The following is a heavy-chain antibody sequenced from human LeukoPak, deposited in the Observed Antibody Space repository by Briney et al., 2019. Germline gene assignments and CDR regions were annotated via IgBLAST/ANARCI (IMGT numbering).Heavy chain of an antibody. Sequence: GGSLRLSCAASGFTFRSHAMSWVRRAPGKGLEWVSAIRGDGATMFYADSVKGRITVSRDNSKNTLYLQFNSLRAEDTAVYYCASHRGAEPYWGQGTLVTVSS. V-gene: IGHV3-23*01. D-gene: IGHD1-26*01. J-gene: IGHJ4*02. CDR2: IRGDGATM. CDR1: GFTFRSHA. CDR3: ASHRGAEPY.